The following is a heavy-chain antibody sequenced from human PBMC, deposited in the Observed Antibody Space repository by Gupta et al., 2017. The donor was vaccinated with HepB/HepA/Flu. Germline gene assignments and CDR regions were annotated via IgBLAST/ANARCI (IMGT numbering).Heavy chain of an antibody. D-gene: IGHD2-21*01. CDR2: RSSDGSNK. CDR1: GFTFGRHG. CDR3: AKDRRDVVVNAEYFQH. Sequence: QVQLVASGGGVVQPGWSLRLSCEASGFTFGRHGMHWVRQLPGKGLEWVAVRSSDGSNKWYADSGKGRFTISRDNSKNTVYLQMNSLRHEAAAVYFCAKDRRDVVVNAEYFQHWGQGALVTVSS. V-gene: IGHV3-30*18. J-gene: IGHJ1*01.